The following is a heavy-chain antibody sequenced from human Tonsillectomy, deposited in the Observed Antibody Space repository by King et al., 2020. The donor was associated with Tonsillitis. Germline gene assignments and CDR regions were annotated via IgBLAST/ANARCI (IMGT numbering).Heavy chain of an antibody. CDR2: MNPNSGNT. J-gene: IGHJ4*02. D-gene: IGHD3-22*01. CDR1: GYTFTSYD. Sequence: QLVQSGAEVKKPGASVKVSCQASGYTFTSYDINWVRQATGQGLEWMGWMNPNSGNTGYAQKFQGRVTMTRNTSISTAYMELSSLRSEDTAVYYCARLYSYDSSGYYYVDYWGQGTLVPVSS. V-gene: IGHV1-8*01. CDR3: ARLYSYDSSGYYYVDY.